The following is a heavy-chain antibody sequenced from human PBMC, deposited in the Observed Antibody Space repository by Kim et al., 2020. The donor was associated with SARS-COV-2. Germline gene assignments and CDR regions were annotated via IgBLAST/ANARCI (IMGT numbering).Heavy chain of an antibody. CDR3: ARWSGSSLDY. CDR2: ISYDGSNK. D-gene: IGHD1-26*01. Sequence: GGSLRLSCAASGFTFSSYAMHWVRQAPGKGLEWVAVISYDGSNKYYADSVKGRFTISRDNSKNTLYLQMNSLRAEDTAVYYCARWSGSSLDYWGQGTLVTVSP. V-gene: IGHV3-30-3*01. J-gene: IGHJ4*02. CDR1: GFTFSSYA.